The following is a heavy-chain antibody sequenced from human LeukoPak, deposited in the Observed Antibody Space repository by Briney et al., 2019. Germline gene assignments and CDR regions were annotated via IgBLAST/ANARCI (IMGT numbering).Heavy chain of an antibody. V-gene: IGHV3-11*06. CDR1: GFTFSDYY. CDR2: ISSSSSHT. Sequence: GGSLRLSCAASGFTFSDYYMSWFRQAPGKGLEWVSYISSSSSHTTYTDSVKGRFTISRDNASNSLSLQVNSLRADDMAVYYCARLGSIAAAGTPDYWGQGTLVTDSP. CDR3: ARLGSIAAAGTPDY. D-gene: IGHD6-13*01. J-gene: IGHJ4*02.